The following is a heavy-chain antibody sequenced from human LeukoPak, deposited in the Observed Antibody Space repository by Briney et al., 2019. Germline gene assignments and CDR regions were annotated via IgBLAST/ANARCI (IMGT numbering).Heavy chain of an antibody. D-gene: IGHD3-16*01. V-gene: IGHV3-23*01. CDR1: GFTFSSHG. CDR2: ITGSGDRT. J-gene: IGHJ4*02. Sequence: GGSLRLSCAASGFTFSSHGMNWVRQAPGKGLEWVSAITGSGDRTYYTDSVRGRFTVSRDNSKNTLYLQMNGLRAEDTAVYYCAKRGEDPVDLDYWGQGTLVTVSS. CDR3: AKRGEDPVDLDY.